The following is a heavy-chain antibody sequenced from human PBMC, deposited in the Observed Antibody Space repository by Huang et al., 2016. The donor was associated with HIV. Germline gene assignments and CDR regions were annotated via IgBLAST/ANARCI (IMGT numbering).Heavy chain of an antibody. CDR3: ARHMDCSSSSCLAGGHERGPFDM. CDR1: GGSISSSSYY. J-gene: IGHJ3*02. CDR2: IYYMGST. V-gene: IGHV4-39*01. D-gene: IGHD2-2*01. Sequence: QLQLQESGPGLVKPSETLSLTCSVSGGSISSSSYYWGWIRQPPGKGLEWIWSIYYMGSTFYNPSLKSRVTISIDTSKNQFSRRLSSVTAADTSVYYCARHMDCSSSSCLAGGHERGPFDMWGQGTMVTVSS.